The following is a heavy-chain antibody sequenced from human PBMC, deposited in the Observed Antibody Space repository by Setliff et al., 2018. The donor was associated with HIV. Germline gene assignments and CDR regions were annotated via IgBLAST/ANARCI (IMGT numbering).Heavy chain of an antibody. CDR1: GDSLSSDYYY. CDR2: IYYSGGT. Sequence: SETLSLTCTVSGDSLSSDYYYWTWIRQHPEKGLEWIGYIYYSGGTLYNPSLRSRLSMSVDTSKNQFSLELSSVTAADTAVYFCARDFLRSGYFDSWGQGKLVTVSS. J-gene: IGHJ4*02. CDR3: ARDFLRSGYFDS. D-gene: IGHD4-17*01. V-gene: IGHV4-31*03.